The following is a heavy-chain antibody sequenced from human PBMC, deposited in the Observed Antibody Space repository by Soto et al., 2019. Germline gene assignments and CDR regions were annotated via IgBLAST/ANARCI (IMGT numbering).Heavy chain of an antibody. CDR1: GFTFSNYY. V-gene: IGHV3-11*01. J-gene: IGHJ4*02. D-gene: IGHD6-19*01. CDR3: ARSYSSGWEFDY. CDR2: ISSTGRTI. Sequence: PGGSLRLSCGASGFTFSNYYMSWIRQAPGKGLEWVSYISSTGRTIYYADSVKGRFTVSRDNAQNSHSLKLNSLRVEDTAVYYCARSYSSGWEFDYWGQGTQVTVSS.